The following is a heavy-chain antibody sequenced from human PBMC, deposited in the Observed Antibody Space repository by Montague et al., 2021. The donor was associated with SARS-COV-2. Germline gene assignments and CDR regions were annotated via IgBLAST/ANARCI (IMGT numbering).Heavy chain of an antibody. Sequence: SETLSLTCTVSGGSISSHYWSWIRQPPGKGLEWVGHIHSSGVTKYSPSLRGRGTISIDTSKNQFSLKLSFVTAADTAIYYCARHQQLAFVGAFDIWGQGTMVTVSS. D-gene: IGHD6-13*01. CDR1: GGSISSHY. CDR3: ARHQQLAFVGAFDI. CDR2: IHSSGVT. V-gene: IGHV4-59*08. J-gene: IGHJ3*02.